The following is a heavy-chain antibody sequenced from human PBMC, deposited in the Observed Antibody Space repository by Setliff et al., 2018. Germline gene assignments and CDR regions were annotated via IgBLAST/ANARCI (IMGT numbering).Heavy chain of an antibody. CDR3: ARDACPYSSNWCHHFDY. J-gene: IGHJ4*02. Sequence: GGSLRLSCAASGFTVSINYMSWVRQAPGKGLEWISVIYSGGTTYYADSVKGRFTISRDNSKNTLDLQMNSLRVEDTAVYYCARDACPYSSNWCHHFDYWGQGTLVTVSS. D-gene: IGHD6-13*01. V-gene: IGHV3-53*01. CDR1: GFTVSINY. CDR2: IYSGGTT.